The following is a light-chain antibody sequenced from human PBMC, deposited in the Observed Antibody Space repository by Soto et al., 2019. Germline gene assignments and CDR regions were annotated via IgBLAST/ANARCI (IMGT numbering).Light chain of an antibody. CDR3: QQYGSSPPYT. J-gene: IGKJ2*01. Sequence: EIVLTQSPGTLSLSPGERATLSCRASQSVSSKYSAWYQHKPGQAPRLLIYGASNRATGIPDRFSGSGSGTEFTLTISRLKPEDFAVYYCQQYGSSPPYTFGQGTKVEI. CDR2: GAS. V-gene: IGKV3-20*01. CDR1: QSVSSKY.